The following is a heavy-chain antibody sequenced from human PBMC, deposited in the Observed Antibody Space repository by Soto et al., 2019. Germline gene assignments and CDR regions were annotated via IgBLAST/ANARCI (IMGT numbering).Heavy chain of an antibody. V-gene: IGHV3-23*01. CDR3: AKGASYGSRSYPLDP. J-gene: IGHJ5*02. CDR1: GFSFSSYA. CDR2: ISGSGST. D-gene: IGHD3-10*01. Sequence: EVQLLESGGGLVQPGGSLRLSCAASGFSFSSYAMSWVRQAPGKGLEWVSVISGSGSTDYADSVKGRFTISRDNSKSTLYLRMNNLRADDTAVYYCAKGASYGSRSYPLDPWGQGTLVTVSS.